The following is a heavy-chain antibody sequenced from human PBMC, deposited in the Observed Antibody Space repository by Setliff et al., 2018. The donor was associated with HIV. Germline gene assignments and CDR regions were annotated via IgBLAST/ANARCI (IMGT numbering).Heavy chain of an antibody. CDR1: GGSISSYY. CDR3: ARHSITLVVGVPERDDAFDI. J-gene: IGHJ3*02. V-gene: IGHV4-59*08. CDR2: IYYSGST. D-gene: IGHD3-22*01. Sequence: SETLSLTCTVSGGSISSYYWSWIREPPGKGLEWIGYIYYSGSTNYNPSLKSRVTISVDTSKNQFSLKLSSVTAADTAVYYCARHSITLVVGVPERDDAFDIWGQGTMVTVSS.